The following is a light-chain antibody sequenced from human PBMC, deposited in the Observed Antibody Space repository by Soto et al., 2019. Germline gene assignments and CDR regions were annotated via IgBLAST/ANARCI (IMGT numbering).Light chain of an antibody. CDR3: QQYNSYAYT. Sequence: DIQMTQSPSTLSASVGDRVTITCRASQSISSWLAWYQQKPGKAPKLLIYKASSLESGVPSRFSGSGSVTEVTLTISSLQPDDFAPYYCQQYNSYAYTFGQGTKLEIK. CDR2: KAS. CDR1: QSISSW. V-gene: IGKV1-5*03. J-gene: IGKJ2*01.